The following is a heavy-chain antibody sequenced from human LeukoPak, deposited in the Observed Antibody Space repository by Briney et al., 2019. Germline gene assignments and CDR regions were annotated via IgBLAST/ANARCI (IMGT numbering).Heavy chain of an antibody. CDR2: INPNSGGT. Sequence: ASVKVSCKASGYTFTGYYMHWVRQAPGQGLEWMGWINPNSGGTNYAQKFQGRVTMTRDTSISTAYMELSRLRSDDTAVYYCARSPLRYDFWSGYFPSASNVRDKHNWFDPWSQGTLVTVSS. V-gene: IGHV1-2*02. CDR1: GYTFTGYY. CDR3: ARSPLRYDFWSGYFPSASNVRDKHNWFDP. D-gene: IGHD3-3*01. J-gene: IGHJ5*02.